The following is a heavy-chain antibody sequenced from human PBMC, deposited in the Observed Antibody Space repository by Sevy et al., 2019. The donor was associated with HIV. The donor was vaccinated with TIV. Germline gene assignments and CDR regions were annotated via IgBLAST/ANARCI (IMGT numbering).Heavy chain of an antibody. D-gene: IGHD2-15*01. CDR1: GYTFTSYD. CDR2: MNLNSGKT. CDR3: ARGYCSGDACYGEGMDV. J-gene: IGHJ6*02. Sequence: ASVKVSCRSSGYTFTSYDINWVRQPIGQGLEWMGWMNLNSGKTGFAQRFQGRLSMTRDTSINTAYMELSSLSSEDTAVYYCARGYCSGDACYGEGMDVWGQGTTVTVSS. V-gene: IGHV1-8*01.